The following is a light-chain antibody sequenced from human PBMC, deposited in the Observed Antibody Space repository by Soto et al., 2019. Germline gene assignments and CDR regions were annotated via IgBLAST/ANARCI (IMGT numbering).Light chain of an antibody. CDR1: SSNIGNNY. Sequence: SVLTQAPSVSGAPGQKVTISYPGRSSNIGNNYVSWYQQLPGTAPKLLIYENNKRPSGIPDRFSGSKSGTSATLGITGLQTGDEADYYCGTWDSSLSAVVFGGGNKVTVL. J-gene: IGLJ2*01. CDR2: ENN. CDR3: GTWDSSLSAVV. V-gene: IGLV1-51*02.